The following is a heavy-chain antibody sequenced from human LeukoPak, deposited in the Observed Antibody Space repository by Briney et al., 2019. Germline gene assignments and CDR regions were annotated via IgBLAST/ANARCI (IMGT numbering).Heavy chain of an antibody. CDR2: VRSDGSHT. CDR3: ARSYLLTGYSPPTN. J-gene: IGHJ4*02. V-gene: IGHV3-30*02. D-gene: IGHD3-9*01. Sequence: GGSLRLSCAASGFTFSNYGMHWVRQAPGKGLDWVAFVRSDGSHTDCADSAKGRFTISRDNSKNTLYLQMNSLRAEDTAVYYCARSYLLTGYSPPTNWGQGTLVTVSS. CDR1: GFTFSNYG.